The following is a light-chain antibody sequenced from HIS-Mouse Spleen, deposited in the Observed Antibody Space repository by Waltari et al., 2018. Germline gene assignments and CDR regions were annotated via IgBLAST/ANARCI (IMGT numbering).Light chain of an antibody. Sequence: DIQMTQSPSSLSASVGDRVTITCQASQDISNYINWYQQKPEKAPKLLIYDAYNLETGLSSRFSGSGSGTYFTFTISSLQHEDIVSYYCQQYDNLPLTFGQGTRLEIK. J-gene: IGKJ5*01. CDR2: DAY. V-gene: IGKV1-33*01. CDR1: QDISNY. CDR3: QQYDNLPLT.